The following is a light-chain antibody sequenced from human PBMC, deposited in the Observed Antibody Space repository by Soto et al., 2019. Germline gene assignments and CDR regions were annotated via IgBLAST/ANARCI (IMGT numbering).Light chain of an antibody. CDR2: DVA. V-gene: IGLV2-14*03. Sequence: QSVLTQPASVSGSPGQSITISCTGTTSDVGNSNRVSWYQQHPGKAPQLIIYDVAYRPSGVSNRFSGSKSGSTASLTISGLQAEDEADYYSSSYTSVTIPLYDFGAGTKVTVL. CDR1: TSDVGNSNR. J-gene: IGLJ1*01. CDR3: SSYTSVTIPLYD.